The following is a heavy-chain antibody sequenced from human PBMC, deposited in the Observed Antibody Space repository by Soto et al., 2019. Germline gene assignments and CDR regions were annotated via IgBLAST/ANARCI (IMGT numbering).Heavy chain of an antibody. D-gene: IGHD6-6*01. CDR1: GGTFSSYA. J-gene: IGHJ3*02. CDR3: AREGKQLVRYAFDI. Sequence: PVKVSCKASGGTFSSYAISWVRQAPGQGLEWMGGIIPIFGTANYAQKFQGRVTITADKSTSTAYMGLSSLRSEDTAVYYCAREGKQLVRYAFDIWGQGTMVTVSS. CDR2: IIPIFGTA. V-gene: IGHV1-69*06.